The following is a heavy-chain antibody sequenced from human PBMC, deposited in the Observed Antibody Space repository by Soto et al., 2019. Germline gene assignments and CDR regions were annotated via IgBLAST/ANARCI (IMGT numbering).Heavy chain of an antibody. J-gene: IGHJ4*02. CDR3: ARVRFEEVDSDYFEY. CDR2: IYRGGST. V-gene: IGHV3-53*01. Sequence: EVQLVESGGGLIQPGGSLRLSCAASGFSVSSNFMSWVRQAPGKELEWVSVIYRGGSTYYADSVKGRFTISRDNSKNKWYLLMNSRRVERTDVYYCARVRFEEVDSDYFEYWGQGTLVTVSS. D-gene: IGHD2-15*01. CDR1: GFSVSSNF.